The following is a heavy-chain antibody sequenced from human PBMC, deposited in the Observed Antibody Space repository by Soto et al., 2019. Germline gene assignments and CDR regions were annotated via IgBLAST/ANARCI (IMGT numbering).Heavy chain of an antibody. D-gene: IGHD3-22*01. Sequence: GGSLRLSCAASGFTFSSYAIHWVRQAPGKGLEWVAVISYDGSNKYYADSVKGRFTVSRDNSKNTLYLQMNSLRAEDTAVYYCARDLRVRYYDSSGSLHWGQGTLVTVSS. CDR2: ISYDGSNK. CDR3: ARDLRVRYYDSSGSLH. J-gene: IGHJ4*02. CDR1: GFTFSSYA. V-gene: IGHV3-30-3*01.